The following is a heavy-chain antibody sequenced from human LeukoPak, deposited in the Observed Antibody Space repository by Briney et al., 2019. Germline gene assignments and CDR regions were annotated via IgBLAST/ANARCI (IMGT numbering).Heavy chain of an antibody. CDR3: ATFGYSDALNHFDY. CDR1: GGTISTLHW. CDR2: VDRTGNT. J-gene: IGHJ4*02. V-gene: IGHV4-4*02. Sequence: SGTLSLTCAVSGGTISTLHWWSWVRQPPGKGLEWIGEVDRTGNTNYNPSLQSRVIISIDTSRNEYSLKLRAVTAADTAVYYCATFGYSDALNHFDYWGQGMLVTVSS. D-gene: IGHD5-18*01.